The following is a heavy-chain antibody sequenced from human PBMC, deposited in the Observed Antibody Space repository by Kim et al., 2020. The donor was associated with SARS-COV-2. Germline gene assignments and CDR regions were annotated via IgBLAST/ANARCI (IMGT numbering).Heavy chain of an antibody. V-gene: IGHV3-15*01. CDR1: GFTFTKDW. Sequence: GGSLRLSCAASGFTFTKDWLSWVRQAPGKGLEWVGRIRSKVDGGTADYAAPVKGRFTISRDDSNNTLYLQMNGLRAEDTAFYHCTTDYERIGGLCDGETCYPASLWGQGTLVTVSS. J-gene: IGHJ4*02. CDR2: IRSKVDGGTA. CDR3: TTDYERIGGLCDGETCYPASL. D-gene: IGHD2-21*01.